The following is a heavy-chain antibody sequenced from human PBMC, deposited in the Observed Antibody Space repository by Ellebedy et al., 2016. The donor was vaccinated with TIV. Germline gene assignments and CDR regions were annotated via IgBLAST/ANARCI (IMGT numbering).Heavy chain of an antibody. CDR3: ARVGAARSFDY. V-gene: IGHV1-69*13. Sequence: SVKVSXXASGGTFSSYAISWVRQAPGQGLEWMGGITPIFGTANYAQKFQGRVTITADESTSTAYMELSSLRSEDTAVYYCARVGAARSFDYWGQGTLVTVSS. D-gene: IGHD6-6*01. CDR1: GGTFSSYA. J-gene: IGHJ4*02. CDR2: ITPIFGTA.